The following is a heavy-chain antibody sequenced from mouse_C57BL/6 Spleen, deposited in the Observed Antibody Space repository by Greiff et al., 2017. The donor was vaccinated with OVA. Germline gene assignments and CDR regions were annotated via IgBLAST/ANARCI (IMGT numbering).Heavy chain of an antibody. CDR2: IYPGSGST. J-gene: IGHJ2*01. Sequence: VQLQQPGAELVKPGASVKMSCKASGYTFTSYWITWVKQRPGQGLEWIGDIYPGSGSTNYNEKFKSKATLTVDTSSSTAYMQLSSLTSADAAVYYCASEREYFDYWGQGTTLTVSS. CDR3: ASEREYFDY. CDR1: GYTFTSYW. V-gene: IGHV1-55*01.